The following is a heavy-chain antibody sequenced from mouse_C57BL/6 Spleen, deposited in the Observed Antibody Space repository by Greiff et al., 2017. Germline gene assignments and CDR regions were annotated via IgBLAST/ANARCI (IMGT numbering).Heavy chain of an antibody. Sequence: QVQLQQPGAELVRPGSSVKLSCKASGYTFTSYWMDWVKQRPGQGLEWIGNIYPSDSETHYNQKFKDKATLTVDKSSSTAYMQRSSLTSEDSAVYYCAREDYGSSYGFAYWGQGTLVTVSA. CDR2: IYPSDSET. J-gene: IGHJ3*01. CDR1: GYTFTSYW. V-gene: IGHV1-61*01. D-gene: IGHD1-1*01. CDR3: AREDYGSSYGFAY.